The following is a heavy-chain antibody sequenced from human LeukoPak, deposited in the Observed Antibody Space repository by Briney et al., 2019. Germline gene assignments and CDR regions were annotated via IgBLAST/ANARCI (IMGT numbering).Heavy chain of an antibody. CDR1: GFTFKSYG. CDR3: ASIAARVEDFQH. V-gene: IGHV3-33*01. D-gene: IGHD6-6*01. CDR2: VWYDGSNK. J-gene: IGHJ1*01. Sequence: GGSLRLSCAASGFTFKSYGMHWVRQAPGKGLEWVAVVWYDGSNKYYADSVKGRFTISRDNSKNTLYLQMNSLRVEDTAVYYCASIAARVEDFQHWGQGTLVTVSS.